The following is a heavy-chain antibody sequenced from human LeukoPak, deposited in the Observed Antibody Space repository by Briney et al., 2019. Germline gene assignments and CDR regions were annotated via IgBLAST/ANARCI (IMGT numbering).Heavy chain of an antibody. Sequence: GGSLRLSCAASGFSFSNAWMSWVRQAPGKGLEWVGRIKSKGDGGTTDYAAPVKGRFTISRDDSKNTLYLQMNSLKTEDTAVYYCTLYYNAFDIWGQGTMVTVSS. CDR1: GFSFSNAW. J-gene: IGHJ3*02. CDR2: IKSKGDGGTT. D-gene: IGHD3-10*01. CDR3: TLYYNAFDI. V-gene: IGHV3-15*01.